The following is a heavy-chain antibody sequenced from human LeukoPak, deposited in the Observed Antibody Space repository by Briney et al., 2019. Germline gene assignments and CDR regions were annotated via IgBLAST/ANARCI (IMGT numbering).Heavy chain of an antibody. J-gene: IGHJ4*02. CDR3: AREEYYYDSSGYYYPAYFDY. CDR1: GGSTSSYY. D-gene: IGHD3-22*01. CDR2: IYYSGST. V-gene: IGHV4-59*01. Sequence: PSETLSLTCTVSGGSTSSYYWSWIRQPPGKGLEWIGYIYYSGSTNYNPSLKSRVTISVDTSKNQFSLKLSSVTAADTAVYYCAREEYYYDSSGYYYPAYFDYWGQGTLVTVSS.